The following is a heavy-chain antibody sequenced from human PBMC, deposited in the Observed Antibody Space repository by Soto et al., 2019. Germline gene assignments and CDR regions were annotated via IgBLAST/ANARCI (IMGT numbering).Heavy chain of an antibody. CDR3: ARDRGNYNGIFDY. D-gene: IGHD4-4*01. V-gene: IGHV3-74*01. J-gene: IGHJ4*02. CDR2: INFDGSAT. Sequence: EVQLVESGGGLVQPGGSRRLSCAVSGLTFSSSWMHWVRQGPGKGLVWVSRINFDGSATHYADSVQGRFTISRDNAKNVLYLQMTNLSAEATAVYYCARDRGNYNGIFDYWGQGTLVTVSS. CDR1: GLTFSSSW.